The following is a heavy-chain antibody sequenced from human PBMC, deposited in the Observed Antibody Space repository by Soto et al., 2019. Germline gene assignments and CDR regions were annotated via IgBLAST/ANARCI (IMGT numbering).Heavy chain of an antibody. Sequence: GASVKVSCKASGYTFTSYGISWVRQAPGQRLEWMGWINAGNGNTKYSQKFQGRVTITRDTSASTAYMELSSLRSEDTAVYYCARDRRNFGVVPNWFDPWGQGTLVTVSS. CDR1: GYTFTSYG. CDR2: INAGNGNT. V-gene: IGHV1-3*01. CDR3: ARDRRNFGVVPNWFDP. D-gene: IGHD3-3*01. J-gene: IGHJ5*02.